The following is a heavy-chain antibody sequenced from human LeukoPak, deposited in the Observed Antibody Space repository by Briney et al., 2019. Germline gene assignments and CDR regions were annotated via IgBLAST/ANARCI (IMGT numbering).Heavy chain of an antibody. CDR2: IYSGGST. Sequence: GGSLRLSCAASGFTVSSNYMSWVRQAPGKGLEWVSVIYSGGSTYYADSVKGRFTISRDNAKKLLYLQMSSLRADDTAVYYCAREGGSYHLDVWGQGTTVTVSS. D-gene: IGHD1-26*01. V-gene: IGHV3-53*01. J-gene: IGHJ6*02. CDR1: GFTVSSNY. CDR3: AREGGSYHLDV.